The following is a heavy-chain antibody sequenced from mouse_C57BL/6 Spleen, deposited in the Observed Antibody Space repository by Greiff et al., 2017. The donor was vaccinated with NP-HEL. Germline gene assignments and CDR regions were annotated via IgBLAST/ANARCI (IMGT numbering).Heavy chain of an antibody. CDR3: ARSMVTTLYYYAMDY. J-gene: IGHJ4*01. CDR2: INPNNGGT. CDR1: GYTFTDYY. V-gene: IGHV1-26*01. D-gene: IGHD2-10*02. Sequence: EVKLQQSGPELVKPGASVKISCKASGYTFTDYYMNWVKQSHGKSLEWIGDINPNNGGTSYNQKFKGKATLTVDKSSSTAYMELRSLTSEDSAVYYCARSMVTTLYYYAMDYWGQGTSVTVSS.